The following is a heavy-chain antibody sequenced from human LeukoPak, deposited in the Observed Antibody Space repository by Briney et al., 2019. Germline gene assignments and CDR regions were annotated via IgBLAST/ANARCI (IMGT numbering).Heavy chain of an antibody. CDR1: GGSFSGYY. CDR3: ARRRDFWSGYYYFDY. V-gene: IGHV4-34*01. Sequence: SETLSLTCAVYGGSFSGYYWSWIRQPPGKGLEWIGEINHSGSTNYNPSLKSRVTISVDTSKNQFYLKLSSVTAADTAVYYCARRRDFWSGYYYFDYWGQETLVTVSS. CDR2: INHSGST. J-gene: IGHJ4*02. D-gene: IGHD3-3*01.